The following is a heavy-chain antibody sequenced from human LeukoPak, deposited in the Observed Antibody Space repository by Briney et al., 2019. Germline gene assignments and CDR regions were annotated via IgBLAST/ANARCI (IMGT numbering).Heavy chain of an antibody. CDR3: ARESAYYDFWSGYSQDMDV. CDR1: GGSVSSGNYY. Sequence: SETLSLTCTVSGGSVSSGNYYWSWIRQPPGKGLEWIGHIYYSGSTNYNPSLKSRVTISVDTSKNQFSLKLSSVTAADTAVYYCARESAYYDFWSGYSQDMDVWGQGTTVTVSS. J-gene: IGHJ6*02. V-gene: IGHV4-61*01. D-gene: IGHD3-3*01. CDR2: IYYSGST.